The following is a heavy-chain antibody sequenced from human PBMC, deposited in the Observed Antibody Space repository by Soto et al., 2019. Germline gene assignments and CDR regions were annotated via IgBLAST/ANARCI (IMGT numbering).Heavy chain of an antibody. J-gene: IGHJ6*02. V-gene: IGHV3-23*01. Sequence: GGSLRLSCAASGFTFSSYAMSWVRQAPGKGLEWVSAISGSGGSTYYADSVKGRFTISRDNSKNTLYLQMNSLRAEDKAVYYCAKDRVSGSYQDYYYYGMDVWGQGTTVTVSS. D-gene: IGHD1-26*01. CDR3: AKDRVSGSYQDYYYYGMDV. CDR1: GFTFSSYA. CDR2: ISGSGGST.